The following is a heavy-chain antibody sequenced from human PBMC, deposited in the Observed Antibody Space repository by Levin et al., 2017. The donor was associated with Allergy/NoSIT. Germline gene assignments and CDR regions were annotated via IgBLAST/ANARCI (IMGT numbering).Heavy chain of an antibody. CDR1: GFTFSSYW. Sequence: GESLKISCAASGFTFSSYWMHWVRQAPGKGLVWVSRINSDGSSTSYANSVKGRFTISRDNAKNTLYLQMNSLRAEDTAVYYCARGRIAARGWFDPWGQGTLVTVSS. CDR3: ARGRIAARGWFDP. CDR2: INSDGSST. D-gene: IGHD6-6*01. V-gene: IGHV3-74*01. J-gene: IGHJ5*02.